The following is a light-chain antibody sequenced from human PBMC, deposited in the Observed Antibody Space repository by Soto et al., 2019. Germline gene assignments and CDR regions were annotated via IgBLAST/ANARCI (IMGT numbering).Light chain of an antibody. J-gene: IGKJ1*01. CDR3: QQYHSSWT. Sequence: DIQMTQSPSTLSASVGDRVIITCRASQSISSWLAWYQQKPGKAPNLLIYDASSLESGVPSRFSGSGSGTEFTLTISSLQPDDSATYYCQQYHSSWTFGQGTKVDIK. V-gene: IGKV1-5*01. CDR1: QSISSW. CDR2: DAS.